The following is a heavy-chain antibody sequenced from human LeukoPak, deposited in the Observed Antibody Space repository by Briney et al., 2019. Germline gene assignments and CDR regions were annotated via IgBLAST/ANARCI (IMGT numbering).Heavy chain of an antibody. V-gene: IGHV4-38-2*01. Sequence: PSETLSLTCAVSGYSISSGYYWGWIRQPPGKGLEWIGSISHSGSTYYNPSLKSRVTISVDTSKNQFSLKLSSVTAADTAVYYCARVAGYNYLDYWGQGALVTVSS. D-gene: IGHD5-24*01. CDR1: GYSISSGYY. CDR3: ARVAGYNYLDY. CDR2: ISHSGST. J-gene: IGHJ4*02.